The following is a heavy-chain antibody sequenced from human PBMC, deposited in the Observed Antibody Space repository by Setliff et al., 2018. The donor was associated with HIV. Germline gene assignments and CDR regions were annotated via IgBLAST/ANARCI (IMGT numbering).Heavy chain of an antibody. CDR1: GGSISSYY. D-gene: IGHD2-15*01. CDR3: ARGGASSKYLDP. V-gene: IGHV4-59*01. Sequence: PSETLSLTCTVSGGSISSYYWSWIRQPPGKGLEWIGYIYYSGSTNYNPSLKSRVTLSVDTSKNQFSLSLTSVTGADTAVYYCARGGASSKYLDPWGQGTLVTV. CDR2: IYYSGST. J-gene: IGHJ5*02.